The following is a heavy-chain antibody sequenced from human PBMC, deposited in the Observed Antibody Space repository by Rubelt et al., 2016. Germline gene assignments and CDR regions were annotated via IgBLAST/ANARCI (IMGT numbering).Heavy chain of an antibody. CDR3: ARRDGYNWDDAFDI. J-gene: IGHJ3*02. CDR1: GYTFTSYY. D-gene: IGHD5-24*01. CDR2: ITPRGGST. V-gene: IGHV1-46*01. Sequence: QVQLVQSGAEVKKPGASVKVSCKASGYTFTSYYMHWVRQAPGQGLEWSGIITPRGGSTSYAQKLQGRVTMTTDTSTSTAYMELRSLRSDDTAVYYCARRDGYNWDDAFDIWGQGTMVTVSS.